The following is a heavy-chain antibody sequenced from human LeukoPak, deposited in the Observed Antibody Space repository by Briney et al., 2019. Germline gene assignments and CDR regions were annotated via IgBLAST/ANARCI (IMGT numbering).Heavy chain of an antibody. Sequence: GESLRLSCAASGFTFSNNWMHWVRQAPGKGPVWVSSINSHGSRTNYADSVKGRFTISRDNAKNTLYLQMKSLRVEDTAVYYCAGLSGSSSEFDYWGQGTLVTVSS. D-gene: IGHD6-19*01. V-gene: IGHV3-74*01. CDR2: INSHGSRT. CDR3: AGLSGSSSEFDY. CDR1: GFTFSNNW. J-gene: IGHJ4*02.